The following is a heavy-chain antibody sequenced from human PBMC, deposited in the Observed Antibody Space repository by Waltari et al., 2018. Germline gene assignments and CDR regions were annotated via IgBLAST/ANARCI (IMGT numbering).Heavy chain of an antibody. CDR1: GFTFSSYW. D-gene: IGHD3-10*01. V-gene: IGHV3-74*01. CDR3: ARDPGTGAFLDY. Sequence: EVQLVESGGGLVQPGGSLRLSCAASGFTFSSYWMHWVRQAPGKGLVWVSRINSDGSSTSYANSVKGRFTISRDNAKNTLYLQMNSLRAEDTAVYYCARDPGTGAFLDYWGQGTLVTVSS. CDR2: INSDGSST. J-gene: IGHJ4*02.